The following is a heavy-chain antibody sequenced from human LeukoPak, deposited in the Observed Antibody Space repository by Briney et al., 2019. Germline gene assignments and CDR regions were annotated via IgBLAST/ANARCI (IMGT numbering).Heavy chain of an antibody. Sequence: GGSLRLSCAASGFTFSSYWMSWVRQAPGKGLEWVADIKQDGSEKYYVDSVKGRFTISRDNAKNSLYLQMNSLRAEDTAVYYCAKQPDKGYSYGYWGYFDYWGQGTLVTVSS. D-gene: IGHD5-18*01. V-gene: IGHV3-7*01. J-gene: IGHJ4*02. CDR3: AKQPDKGYSYGYWGYFDY. CDR1: GFTFSSYW. CDR2: IKQDGSEK.